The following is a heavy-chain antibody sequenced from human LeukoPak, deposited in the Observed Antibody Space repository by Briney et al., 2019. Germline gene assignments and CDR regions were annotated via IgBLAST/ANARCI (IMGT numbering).Heavy chain of an antibody. V-gene: IGHV3-7*01. J-gene: IGHJ4*02. CDR2: INEDGGAK. D-gene: IGHD3-22*01. CDR1: GFTFSRYW. CDR3: ARGYSEEGYYYDSSGRFDY. Sequence: PGGSLRLSCAASGFTFSRYWMSWVRQAPGKGLGWVANINEDGGAKYYVDSVKGRFTISRDNAKNSLYLQMNSLRAEDTAVYYCARGYSEEGYYYDSSGRFDYWGQGTLVTVSS.